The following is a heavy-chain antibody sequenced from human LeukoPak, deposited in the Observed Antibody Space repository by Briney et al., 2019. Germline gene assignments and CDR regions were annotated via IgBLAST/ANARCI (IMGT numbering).Heavy chain of an antibody. D-gene: IGHD6-13*01. CDR2: ISSSGSTI. CDR1: GFTFSSFE. Sequence: GGSLRLSCAASGFTFSSFEMNWGRQAPGEGRGGGLYISSSGSTIYYADSVKGRFTISRDDAKNSLYLQMNSLRAEDTAVYYCASTPPSYSSSFIPDYWGQGTLVTVSS. V-gene: IGHV3-48*03. CDR3: ASTPPSYSSSFIPDY. J-gene: IGHJ4*02.